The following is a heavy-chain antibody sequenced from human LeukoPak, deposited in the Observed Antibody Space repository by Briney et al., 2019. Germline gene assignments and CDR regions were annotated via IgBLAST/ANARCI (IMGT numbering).Heavy chain of an antibody. CDR2: IKSKRDGGTT. V-gene: IGHV3-15*01. CDR1: GFTFSNAW. D-gene: IGHD3-9*01. J-gene: IGHJ4*02. Sequence: GGSLRLSCAVSGFTFSNAWMTWFRQAPGKGLEWVGRIKSKRDGGTTDYAAPGKGRFTISRDDSKNTLYLQMNSLKTEDTAVYYCTTTYYDILTGWVDYWGQGTLVTVSS. CDR3: TTTYYDILTGWVDY.